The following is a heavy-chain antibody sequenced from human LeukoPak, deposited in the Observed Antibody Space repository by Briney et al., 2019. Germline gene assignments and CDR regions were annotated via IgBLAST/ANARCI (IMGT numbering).Heavy chain of an antibody. CDR3: ARDFEAAGFDY. Sequence: GGSLRLSCAASGFTFSNYAMSWVRQAPGKGLEWVSTITNSGANAYYADSVKGRFTISRDNAKNSLYLQMNSLRAEDTAVYYCARDFEAAGFDYWGQGTLVTVSS. V-gene: IGHV3-23*01. CDR2: ITNSGANA. J-gene: IGHJ4*02. D-gene: IGHD6-25*01. CDR1: GFTFSNYA.